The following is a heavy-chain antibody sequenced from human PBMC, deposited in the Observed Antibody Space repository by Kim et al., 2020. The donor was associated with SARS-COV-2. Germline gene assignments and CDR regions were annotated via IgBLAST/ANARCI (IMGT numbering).Heavy chain of an antibody. Sequence: GGSLRLSCTTSGFTFGDNPMTWVRQAPGKGLEWVGFIRTKTFGGTASYAASVKGRFTISRDDSKSIAYLEMNSLKTEDTGLYYCVREIHGSGWFVDLGFWGQGTLVTVSS. J-gene: IGHJ4*02. CDR3: VREIHGSGWFVDLGF. CDR1: GFTFGDNP. D-gene: IGHD6-19*01. V-gene: IGHV3-49*04. CDR2: IRTKTFGGTA.